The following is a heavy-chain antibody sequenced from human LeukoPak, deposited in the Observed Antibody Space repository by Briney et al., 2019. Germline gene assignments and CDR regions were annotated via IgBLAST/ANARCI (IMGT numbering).Heavy chain of an antibody. V-gene: IGHV4-59*01. CDR2: VYYNGNT. CDR1: GGSISSYY. CDR3: AREGTLDSSGYYLGY. J-gene: IGHJ4*02. D-gene: IGHD3-22*01. Sequence: SETVSLTCTVSGGSISSYYWSWIRQPPGKGLEWIGYVYYNGNTNYNPSLKSRVTISVDTSKNQFSLKLSSVTAADTAVYYCAREGTLDSSGYYLGYWGQGTLVTVSS.